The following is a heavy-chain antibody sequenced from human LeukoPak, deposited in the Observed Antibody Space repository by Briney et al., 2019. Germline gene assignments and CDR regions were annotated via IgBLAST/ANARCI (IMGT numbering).Heavy chain of an antibody. Sequence: SETLSLTCTVSGGSISSYYWSWIRQPPGKGLEWIGYIYYSGSTNYNPSLKSRVTISVDTSKNQFSLKLSSVTAADTAVYYCARVGDTLTGADGYYFDYWGQGTLVTVSS. CDR3: ARVGDTLTGADGYYFDY. V-gene: IGHV4-59*01. D-gene: IGHD3-9*01. CDR2: IYYSGST. J-gene: IGHJ4*02. CDR1: GGSISSYY.